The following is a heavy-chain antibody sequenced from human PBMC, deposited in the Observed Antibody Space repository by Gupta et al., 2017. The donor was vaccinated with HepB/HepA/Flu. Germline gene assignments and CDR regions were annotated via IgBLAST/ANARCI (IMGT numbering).Heavy chain of an antibody. CDR2: TYYRSEWYG. D-gene: IGHD3-10*01. Sequence: QVQLQQSGPGLVKPSQTLSLTCAISGDSVSNNNAAWIWIRQSPSRGLEWLGRTYYRSEWYGDYAESVKSRITIQPDTSKNQFSLQLNSVTPEDTAVYYCARDYYFGSGTYYPAFDYWGQGTLVTVSS. CDR1: GDSVSNNNAA. V-gene: IGHV6-1*02. J-gene: IGHJ4*02. CDR3: ARDYYFGSGTYYPAFDY.